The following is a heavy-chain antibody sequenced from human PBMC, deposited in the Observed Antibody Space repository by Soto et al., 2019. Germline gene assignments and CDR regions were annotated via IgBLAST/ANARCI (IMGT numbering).Heavy chain of an antibody. Sequence: SETLSLTCAVSGGSISSSNWWSGVRQPPGKGLEWIGEIYHSGSTNYNPSLKSRVTISVDKSKNQFSLKLSSVTAADTAVYYCASLPDYDILTGYWYGMDVWGQGTTVTVSS. CDR3: ASLPDYDILTGYWYGMDV. D-gene: IGHD3-9*01. CDR1: GGSISSSNW. CDR2: IYHSGST. V-gene: IGHV4-4*02. J-gene: IGHJ6*02.